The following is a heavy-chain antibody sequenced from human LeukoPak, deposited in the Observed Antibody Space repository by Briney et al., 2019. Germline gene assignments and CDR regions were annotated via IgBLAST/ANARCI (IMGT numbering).Heavy chain of an antibody. J-gene: IGHJ6*02. CDR3: ARPYTTIAPYGMDV. V-gene: IGHV3-23*01. Sequence: GGSLRLSCAGSGFTFTNFAMTWVRQAPGKGLEWVSSMSPSGDTYYADSVKGRFSISRDNSKNTLYLQMNSLRAEDTAVYYCARPYTTIAPYGMDVWGQGTTVTVSS. CDR2: MSPSGDT. CDR1: GFTFTNFA. D-gene: IGHD2-2*02.